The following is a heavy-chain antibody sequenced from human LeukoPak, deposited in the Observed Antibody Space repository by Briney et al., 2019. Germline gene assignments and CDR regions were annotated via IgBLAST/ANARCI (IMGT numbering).Heavy chain of an antibody. J-gene: IGHJ4*02. Sequence: LETLSLTCTVSGGSIYTGDYYWSWIRQPPGQGLEWSGSLFYSANIYYSPSLRSRVTISVYTSRNQFYLNLNSVTAAATDVYYCARENIVSTSDFDWWGQGTLVTVSS. D-gene: IGHD5/OR15-5a*01. CDR2: LFYSANI. CDR1: GGSIYTGDYY. V-gene: IGHV4-39*07. CDR3: ARENIVSTSDFDW.